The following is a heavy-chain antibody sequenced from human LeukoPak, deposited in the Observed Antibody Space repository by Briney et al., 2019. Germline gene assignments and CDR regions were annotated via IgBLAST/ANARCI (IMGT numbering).Heavy chain of an antibody. J-gene: IGHJ4*02. CDR1: GFTFSSYA. V-gene: IGHV3-23*01. CDR2: ISGSGVST. Sequence: GGSLRLSCAASGFTFSSYAMSWVRQAPGQGLEWVSTISGSGVSTYSADSVKGRFTISRDNSKNTLYLQMNSLRAEDTAVYYCAKDPPYDFWSGWYFDYWGQGTLVTVSS. D-gene: IGHD3-3*01. CDR3: AKDPPYDFWSGWYFDY.